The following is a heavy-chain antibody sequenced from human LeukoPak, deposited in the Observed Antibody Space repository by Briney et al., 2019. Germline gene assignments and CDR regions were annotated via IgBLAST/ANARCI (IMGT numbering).Heavy chain of an antibody. D-gene: IGHD2-2*02. CDR3: ASAAGGCSSTSCYNY. CDR2: IIPIFGTA. CDR1: GGTFSSYA. J-gene: IGHJ4*02. V-gene: IGHV1-69*13. Sequence: SVKVSCKASGGTFSSYAISWVRQAPGQGLEWMGGIIPIFGTANCAQKFQGRVTITADESTSTAYMELSSLRSEDTAVYYCASAAGGCSSTSCYNYWGQGTLVTVSS.